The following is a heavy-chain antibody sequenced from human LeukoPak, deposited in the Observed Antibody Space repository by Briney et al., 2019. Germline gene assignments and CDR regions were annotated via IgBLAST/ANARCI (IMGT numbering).Heavy chain of an antibody. CDR3: ARESKSYDGSGFHHDS. V-gene: IGHV4-4*07. CDR2: IYISGST. Sequence: SETLSLTCTVSGDSIRNYFWSWIRQPAGKGLEWVGRIYISGSTDYNPSLKSRVTSSVDTSKNQFSLKLWSVTAADTAVYYCARESKSYDGSGFHHDSWGQGTLVTVSS. CDR1: GDSIRNYF. D-gene: IGHD3-22*01. J-gene: IGHJ5*02.